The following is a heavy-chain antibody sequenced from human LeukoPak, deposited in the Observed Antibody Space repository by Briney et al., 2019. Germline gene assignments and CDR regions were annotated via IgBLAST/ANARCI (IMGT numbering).Heavy chain of an antibody. CDR3: ARIGRAGDAFDI. V-gene: IGHV3-7*02. D-gene: IGHD6-19*01. J-gene: IGHJ3*02. CDR2: IKQDGSDK. Sequence: GGSLRLSCGASGFTFSSYWMNWVRQAPGKGLEWVATIKQDGSDKYYVDSVKGRFTISRDNAKNSLYLQMNSLRAEDTAVYYCARIGRAGDAFDIWGQGTMVTVSS. CDR1: GFTFSSYW.